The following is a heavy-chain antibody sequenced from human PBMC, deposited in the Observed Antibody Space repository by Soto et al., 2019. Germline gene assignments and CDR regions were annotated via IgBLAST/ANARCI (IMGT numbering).Heavy chain of an antibody. CDR1: EFTFSSYW. V-gene: IGHV3-74*01. J-gene: IGHJ6*02. CDR3: ARDLSGRADV. CDR2: LNEDGSFT. D-gene: IGHD3-10*01. Sequence: EVQLVESGGGLVRPGGSLRLSCVASEFTFSSYWMHWVRQVPGKGLVWVSRLNEDGSFTTYADSVKGRFTISRDNAKQTLYLQMNSLRAEDTAVYDCARDLSGRADVWGQGTTVTVSS.